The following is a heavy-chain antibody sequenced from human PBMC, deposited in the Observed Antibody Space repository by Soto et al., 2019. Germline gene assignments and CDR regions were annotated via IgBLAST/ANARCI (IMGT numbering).Heavy chain of an antibody. D-gene: IGHD3-16*01. CDR1: GFTFSSYA. J-gene: IGHJ4*02. Sequence: ESGGGLVQPGGSLRLSCAASGFTFSSYAMSWVRQAPGKGLEWVSAISGSGGSTYYADSVKGRFTISRDNSKNTLYLQMNSLRAEDTAVYYCAKTRIMITFGGGYYFDYWGQGTLVTVSS. V-gene: IGHV3-23*01. CDR3: AKTRIMITFGGGYYFDY. CDR2: ISGSGGST.